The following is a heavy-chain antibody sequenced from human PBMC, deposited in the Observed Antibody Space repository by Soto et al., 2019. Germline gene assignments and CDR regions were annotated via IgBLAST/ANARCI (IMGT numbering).Heavy chain of an antibody. D-gene: IGHD2-21*01. CDR3: AIAALAYCGDDGGGRAFDI. Sequence: ASVKVCCKASGYTFTSYGISWVRQAPGQGLEWMGWISAYNGNTNYAQKLQGRVTMTTDTSTRTAYMELRRLRTDDTAVDYCAIAALAYCGDDGGGRAFDIWGQGTMVTVSS. V-gene: IGHV1-18*04. CDR2: ISAYNGNT. CDR1: GYTFTSYG. J-gene: IGHJ3*02.